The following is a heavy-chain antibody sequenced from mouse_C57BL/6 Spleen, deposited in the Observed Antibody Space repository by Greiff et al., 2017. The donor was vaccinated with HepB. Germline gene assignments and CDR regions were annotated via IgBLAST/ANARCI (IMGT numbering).Heavy chain of an antibody. CDR3: AREDDSNLFAD. D-gene: IGHD2-5*01. Sequence: EVKLMESGPGLVKPSQSLSLTCSVTGYSITSGYYWNWIRQFPGNKLEWMGYISYDGSNNYNPSLKNRISITRDTSKNQFFLKLNSVTTEDTATYYCAREDDSNLFADWGQGTLVTVSA. CDR2: ISYDGSN. J-gene: IGHJ3*01. V-gene: IGHV3-6*01. CDR1: GYSITSGYY.